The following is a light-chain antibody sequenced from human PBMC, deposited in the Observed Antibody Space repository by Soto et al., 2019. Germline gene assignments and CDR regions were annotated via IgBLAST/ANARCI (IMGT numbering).Light chain of an antibody. CDR2: EAS. CDR3: QQYNHWPPWT. J-gene: IGKJ1*01. V-gene: IGKV3D-15*01. Sequence: ETVMTQSPATQSVSLGGRDTLSCRASQSVGRNLAWYQQKPGQPPRLLIYEASSRDTGVPTRFSGSGSGTEFTLTITSLQSEDFAVYYCQQYNHWPPWTFGQGTKVDI. CDR1: QSVGRN.